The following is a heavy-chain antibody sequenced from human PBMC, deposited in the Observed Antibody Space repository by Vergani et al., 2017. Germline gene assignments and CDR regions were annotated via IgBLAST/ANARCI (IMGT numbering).Heavy chain of an antibody. V-gene: IGHV1-18*04. CDR3: ARGPSYCSSTSCYLDY. D-gene: IGHD2-2*01. Sequence: QVQLVQSGAEVKKPGASVKVSCKASGYTFTSYYMHWVRQAPGQGLEWMGWISTYNGNTNYAQNLQGRVTMTTETSTSTAYMELRSLRSDDTAVYYCARGPSYCSSTSCYLDYWGQGTLVTVSS. J-gene: IGHJ4*02. CDR2: ISTYNGNT. CDR1: GYTFTSYY.